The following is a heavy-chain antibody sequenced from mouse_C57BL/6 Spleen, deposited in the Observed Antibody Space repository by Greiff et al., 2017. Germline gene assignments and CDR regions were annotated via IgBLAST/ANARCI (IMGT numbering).Heavy chain of an antibody. CDR1: GFNIKDYY. CDR3: TTEGSSYWYFDV. V-gene: IGHV14-1*01. D-gene: IGHD1-1*01. J-gene: IGHJ1*03. CDR2: IDPEDGDT. Sequence: EVQLQQSGAELVRPGASVKLSCTASGFNIKDYYMHWVKQRPEQGLEWIGRIDPEDGDTEYAPKFQGKATMAADTSSNTAYLQLSSLTSEGTAVYYCTTEGSSYWYFDVWGTGTTVTVSS.